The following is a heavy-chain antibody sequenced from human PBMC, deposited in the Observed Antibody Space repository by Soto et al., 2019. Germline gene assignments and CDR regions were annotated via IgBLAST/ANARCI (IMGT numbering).Heavy chain of an antibody. CDR3: AREGTIRGDDY. V-gene: IGHV1-8*01. CDR2: MNPNSGNT. D-gene: IGHD2-2*02. J-gene: IGHJ4*02. Sequence: WVRQATGQGLEWMGWMNPNSGNTGYAQKFQGRVTMTRNTSISTAYMELSSLRSEDTAVYYCAREGTIRGDDYWGQGTLVTVSS.